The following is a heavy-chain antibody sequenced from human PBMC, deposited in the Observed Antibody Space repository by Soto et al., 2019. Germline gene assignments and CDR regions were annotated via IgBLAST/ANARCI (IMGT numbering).Heavy chain of an antibody. V-gene: IGHV1-46*01. CDR2: INPSGGST. D-gene: IGHD6-13*01. CDR1: GYTFTSYY. CDR3: ARDVLGGSSWSYYYGMDV. J-gene: IGHJ6*02. Sequence: GASVKVSCKASGYTFTSYYMHWVRQAPGQGLGWMGIINPSGGSTSYAQKFQGRVTMTRDTSTSTVYMELSSLRSEDTAVYYCARDVLGGSSWSYYYGMDVWGQGTTVTVSS.